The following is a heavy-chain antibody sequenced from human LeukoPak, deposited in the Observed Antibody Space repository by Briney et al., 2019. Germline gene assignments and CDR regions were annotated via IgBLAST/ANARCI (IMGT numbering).Heavy chain of an antibody. CDR3: ARSLWGSPRAIAARRAFDI. V-gene: IGHV4-59*01. J-gene: IGHJ3*02. D-gene: IGHD6-6*01. Sequence: SETLSLTCTVSGGSINGYYWNWVRQPPGKGLEWIGQIYYAGSTNYNPSLKSRVIISVDTSKDQFSLRLNSVPAADSAVYFCARSLWGSPRAIAARRAFDIWGQGTLVSVSS. CDR1: GGSINGYY. CDR2: IYYAGST.